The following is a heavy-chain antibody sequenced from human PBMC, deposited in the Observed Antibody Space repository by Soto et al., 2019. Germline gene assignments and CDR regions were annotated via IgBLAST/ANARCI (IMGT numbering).Heavy chain of an antibody. V-gene: IGHV4-4*07. CDR3: ARDGAYYDFWSGPRNYYYYYGMDV. D-gene: IGHD3-3*01. CDR2: IYTSGST. J-gene: IGHJ6*02. CDR1: GGSISSCY. Sequence: SETLSLTYTVSGGSISSCYWSWIRQPAGKGLEWIGRIYTSGSTNYNPSLKSRVTMSVDTSKNQFSLKLSSVTAADTAVYYCARDGAYYDFWSGPRNYYYYYGMDVWGQGTTVT.